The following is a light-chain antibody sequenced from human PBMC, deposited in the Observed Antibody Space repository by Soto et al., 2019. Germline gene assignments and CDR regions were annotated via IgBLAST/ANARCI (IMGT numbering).Light chain of an antibody. J-gene: IGKJ1*01. CDR1: QSISSW. CDR3: QQYNSYGT. CDR2: DAS. Sequence: DIQMTPSPSTLSASVGDRVTITCRASQSISSWLAWYQQKPGKAPKLLIYDASSLESGVPSRFSGSGSGTEFTLTISSLQPDDFATYYCQQYNSYGTFGQGTKVDIK. V-gene: IGKV1-5*01.